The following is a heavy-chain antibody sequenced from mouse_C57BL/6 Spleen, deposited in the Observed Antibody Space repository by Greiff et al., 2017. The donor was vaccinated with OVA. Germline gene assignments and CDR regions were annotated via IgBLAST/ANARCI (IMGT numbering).Heavy chain of an antibody. CDR3: AGNFAYYYGAMDY. CDR1: GFSLTSYA. J-gene: IGHJ4*01. V-gene: IGHV2-9-1*01. Sequence: VKLMESGPGLVAPSQSLSITCTVSGFSLTSYAISWVRQPPGKGLEWLGVIWTGGGTNYNSALKSRLSISKDNSKSQVFLKMNSLQTDDTARYYCAGNFAYYYGAMDYWGQGTSVTVSS. D-gene: IGHD1-1*01. CDR2: IWTGGGT.